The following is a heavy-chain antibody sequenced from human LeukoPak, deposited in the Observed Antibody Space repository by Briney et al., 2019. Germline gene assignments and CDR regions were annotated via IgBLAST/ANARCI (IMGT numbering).Heavy chain of an antibody. CDR3: AKTRPLDSSSWSHGDY. CDR2: ISGSGGST. V-gene: IGHV3-23*01. J-gene: IGHJ4*02. Sequence: WGSLRLSCAASGFTFSSYAMSWVRQAPGKGLEWFSAISGSGGSTYYGDSVKGRFTISRDNSKNTLYLQMNSLRAEDTAVYYCAKTRPLDSSSWSHGDYWGQGTLVTVSS. D-gene: IGHD6-13*01. CDR1: GFTFSSYA.